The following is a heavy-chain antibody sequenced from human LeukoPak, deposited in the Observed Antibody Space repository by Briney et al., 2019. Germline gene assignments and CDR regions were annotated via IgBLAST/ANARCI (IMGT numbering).Heavy chain of an antibody. Sequence: PGGSLRLSCAASGFTFSSYTMSWVRQAPGKGLEWVSTITTSDGNTYYADSVKGRFTVSRDNSKNTLFLQMNSLRAEDTAVYNCAKDGGLWVSAHWGDSWGRGTLVTVSS. J-gene: IGHJ4*02. V-gene: IGHV3-23*01. CDR1: GFTFSSYT. D-gene: IGHD7-27*01. CDR2: ITTSDGNT. CDR3: AKDGGLWVSAHWGDS.